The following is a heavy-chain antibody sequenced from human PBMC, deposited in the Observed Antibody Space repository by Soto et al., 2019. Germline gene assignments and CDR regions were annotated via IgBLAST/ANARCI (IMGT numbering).Heavy chain of an antibody. D-gene: IGHD2-2*01. J-gene: IGHJ4*02. CDR2: IYYSGST. V-gene: IGHV4-59*08. CDR3: ARFHPIVVVPAAMWAAAGYFDY. CDR1: GGSISSYY. Sequence: QVQLQESGPGLVKPSETLSLTCTVSGGSISSYYWSWIRQPPGKGLEWIGYIYYSGSTNYNPSLKSRVTISVDTSKNQFSLKLSSVTAADTAVYYCARFHPIVVVPAAMWAAAGYFDYWGQGTLVTVSS.